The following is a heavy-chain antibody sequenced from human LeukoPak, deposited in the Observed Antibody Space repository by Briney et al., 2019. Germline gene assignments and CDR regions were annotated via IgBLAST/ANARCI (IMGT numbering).Heavy chain of an antibody. V-gene: IGHV3-53*01. CDR1: GFTVSSNY. D-gene: IGHD4-11*01. CDR3: ASSYSNYGYFDY. J-gene: IGHJ4*02. Sequence: PGGSLRLSCAASGFTVSSNYMSWVRQAPGKGLEWVSVIYSGGSTYYADSVKGRFTISRDNSKNALYLQMNSLRAEDTAVYYCASSYSNYGYFDYWGQGTLVTVSS. CDR2: IYSGGST.